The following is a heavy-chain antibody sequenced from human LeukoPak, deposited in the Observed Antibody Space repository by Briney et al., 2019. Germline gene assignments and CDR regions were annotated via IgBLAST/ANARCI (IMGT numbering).Heavy chain of an antibody. J-gene: IGHJ4*02. V-gene: IGHV3-23*01. CDR1: GFTFSSYA. CDR3: AKAPIGLQYVNYFDY. Sequence: GGSLRLSCAASGFTFSSYAMSWVRQAPGKGLGWVSAISGSGGSTYYADSVKGRFTISRDNSKNTLYLQMNSLRAEDTAVYYCAKAPIGLQYVNYFDYWGQGTLVTVSS. D-gene: IGHD5-24*01. CDR2: ISGSGGST.